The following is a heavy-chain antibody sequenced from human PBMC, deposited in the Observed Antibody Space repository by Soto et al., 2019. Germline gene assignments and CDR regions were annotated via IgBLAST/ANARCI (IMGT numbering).Heavy chain of an antibody. J-gene: IGHJ5*02. D-gene: IGHD5-12*01. CDR3: ARAISGYVT. CDR1: GITYTTYA. CDR2: INTGNGNT. V-gene: IGHV1-3*04. Sequence: QVQLVHSGAEVKKPGASVKVSCKASGITYTTYAIHWVRQAPGQGLEWMGWINTGNGNTRYSQRFQGRVTLTTDTSASTAYMDLSSLTSEDTAVYYCARAISGYVTWGQGTLITVSS.